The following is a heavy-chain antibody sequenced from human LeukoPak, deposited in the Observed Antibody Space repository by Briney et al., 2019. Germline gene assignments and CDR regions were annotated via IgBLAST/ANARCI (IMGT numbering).Heavy chain of an antibody. J-gene: IGHJ3*01. D-gene: IGHD1-26*01. CDR2: IYYSGST. V-gene: IGHV4-59*13. Sequence: SETLSLTCTVSGGSISSYYWSWIRQPPGKGLEWIGYIYYSGSTNYNSSLKSRVTISVDTSKHQFSLKLSSVTAADTAVYYCAREGVGATDDAFDVWGQGIVVTVSS. CDR3: AREGVGATDDAFDV. CDR1: GGSISSYY.